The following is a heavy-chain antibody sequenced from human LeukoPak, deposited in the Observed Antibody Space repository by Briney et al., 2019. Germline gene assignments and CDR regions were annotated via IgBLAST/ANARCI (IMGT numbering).Heavy chain of an antibody. CDR3: AHLYFYNSGGYSRAFDS. D-gene: IGHD3-22*01. J-gene: IGHJ4*02. Sequence: SGPTLVKPTQTLTLTCTFSGFSLTTNGVGVGWIGQPPGKALEGLALIYWDDEKRYSPSLRTRLTITKDTSKSQVVLTLTNMDPVDTATYYCAHLYFYNSGGYSRAFDSWGQGTLVTVSS. CDR2: IYWDDEK. CDR1: GFSLTTNGVG. V-gene: IGHV2-5*02.